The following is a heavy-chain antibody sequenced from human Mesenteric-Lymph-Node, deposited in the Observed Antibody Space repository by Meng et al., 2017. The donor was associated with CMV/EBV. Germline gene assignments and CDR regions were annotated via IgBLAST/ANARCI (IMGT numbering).Heavy chain of an antibody. CDR3: ARDRYSGYCSGSSCQGVYYGMDV. Sequence: GGSLRLSCAASGFTFSDHYMTWIRQTPGKGLEWISYISSSGITIYYADSVKGRFTISRDNSKNKLYLQMNSLRAEDTAVYYCARDRYSGYCSGSSCQGVYYGMDVWGQGTTVTVSS. D-gene: IGHD2-15*01. V-gene: IGHV3-11*04. CDR1: GFTFSDHY. CDR2: ISSSGITI. J-gene: IGHJ6*02.